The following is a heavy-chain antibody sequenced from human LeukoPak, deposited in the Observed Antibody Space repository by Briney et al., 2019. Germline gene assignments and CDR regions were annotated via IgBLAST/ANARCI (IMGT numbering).Heavy chain of an antibody. CDR1: GFSFSSYA. J-gene: IGHJ4*02. CDR2: IFGNGDTT. Sequence: PGGSLRLSCAASGFSFSSYAMNWVRQAPGKGLEWVSIIFGNGDTTYYADSVKGRFTVSRDNARNSLYLQMDNLRAEDTGVYYCARDFYDGFALDYWGQGTLVTVSS. D-gene: IGHD2/OR15-2a*01. V-gene: IGHV3-23*01. CDR3: ARDFYDGFALDY.